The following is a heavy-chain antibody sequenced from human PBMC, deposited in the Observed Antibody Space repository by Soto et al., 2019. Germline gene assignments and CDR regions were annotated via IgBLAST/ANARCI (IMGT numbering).Heavy chain of an antibody. CDR1: DGNIISSSW. CDR2: IFHSGST. V-gene: IGHV4-4*02. CDR3: ARSPRSIAAGGIDF. Sequence: HPYAVADGNIISSSWWRWIHQTPGKGLQWIGEIFHSGSTNYNPSLRSRVTISLDKSKNQFSLKLSSVTAADTAVYYCARSPRSIAAGGIDFWGQGILVTVSS. D-gene: IGHD6-13*01. J-gene: IGHJ4*01.